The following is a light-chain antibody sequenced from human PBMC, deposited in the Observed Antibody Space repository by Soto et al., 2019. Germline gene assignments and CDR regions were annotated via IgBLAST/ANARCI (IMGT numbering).Light chain of an antibody. V-gene: IGKV3-20*01. CDR2: GAS. Sequence: EIVLTQSPGTLSLSPGERATLSCRASQSVSSSYLAWYQQKLGQAPRLLIYGASGRATGIPDRFSGSGSGTDVSLTTIRREPAEDAVDYYRQYGSLRQTFGQGTKVDIK. CDR3: RQYGSLRQT. J-gene: IGKJ1*01. CDR1: QSVSSSY.